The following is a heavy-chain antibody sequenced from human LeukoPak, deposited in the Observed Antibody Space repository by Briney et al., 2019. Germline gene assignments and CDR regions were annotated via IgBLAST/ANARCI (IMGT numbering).Heavy chain of an antibody. D-gene: IGHD6-13*01. CDR1: GFTFSSYS. J-gene: IGHJ5*02. V-gene: IGHV3-48*04. CDR2: ISSSSSTI. Sequence: GGSLRLSCAASGFTFSSYSMNWVRQAPGKGLEWVSYISSSSSTIYYADSVKGRFTISRDNAKNSLYLQMNSLRAEDTAVYYCARETAAGKNWFDPWGQGTLVTVSS. CDR3: ARETAAGKNWFDP.